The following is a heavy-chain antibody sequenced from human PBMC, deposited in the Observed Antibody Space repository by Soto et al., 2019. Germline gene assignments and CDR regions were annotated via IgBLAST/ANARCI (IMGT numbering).Heavy chain of an antibody. CDR1: GFTFSSYG. Sequence: EVQLLESGGGLIQPGGSQRLSCAASGFTFSSYGMNWLRQAPGKGLEWVSTISGSGGATYYADSVKGRFNVSRDNSNNTLYLQMNSLRPEDTAVYYCAKGRFLEWFDSWGQGILVTVSS. CDR2: ISGSGGAT. J-gene: IGHJ5*01. V-gene: IGHV3-23*01. D-gene: IGHD3-3*01. CDR3: AKGRFLEWFDS.